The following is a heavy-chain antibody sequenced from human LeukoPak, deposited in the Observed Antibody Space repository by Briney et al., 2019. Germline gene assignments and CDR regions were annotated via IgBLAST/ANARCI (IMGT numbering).Heavy chain of an antibody. D-gene: IGHD2-15*01. CDR2: IKQDGSEK. CDR1: GFTFSSYA. CDR3: ASLDIVVVVAATSDAFDI. Sequence: GGSLRLSSAASGFTFSSYAMSWVRQAPGKGLEWVANIKQDGSEKYYVDSVKGRFTISRDNAKNSLYLQMNSLRAEDTAVYYCASLDIVVVVAATSDAFDIWGQGTMVTVSS. J-gene: IGHJ3*02. V-gene: IGHV3-7*01.